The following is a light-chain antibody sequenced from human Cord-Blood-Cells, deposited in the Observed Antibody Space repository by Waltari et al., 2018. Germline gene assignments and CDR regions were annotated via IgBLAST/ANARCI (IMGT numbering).Light chain of an antibody. CDR2: STS. V-gene: IGLV7-43*01. CDR1: TSAVPSGSS. Sequence: VVTQEPSLPVSPVGTDTLNWPSSTSAVPSGSSAYWFQQKPGQAPRALIYSTSNKHSWTPARFSGSLLGGKAALTLSGVQPEDEAEYYCLLYYGGANWVFGGGTKLTVL. CDR3: LLYYGGANWV. J-gene: IGLJ3*02.